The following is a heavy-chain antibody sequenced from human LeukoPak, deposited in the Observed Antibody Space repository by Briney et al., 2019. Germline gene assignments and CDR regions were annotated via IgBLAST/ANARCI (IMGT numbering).Heavy chain of an antibody. CDR2: INHSGST. J-gene: IGHJ4*02. D-gene: IGHD6-19*01. Sequence: SETLSLTCAVYGGSFSGYYWSWIRQPPGKGLEWIGEINHSGSTNYNPSPKSRVTISVDTSKNQFSLKLSSVTAADTAVYYCARAYSSGWYRGNPFDYWGQGTLVTVSS. V-gene: IGHV4-34*01. CDR1: GGSFSGYY. CDR3: ARAYSSGWYRGNPFDY.